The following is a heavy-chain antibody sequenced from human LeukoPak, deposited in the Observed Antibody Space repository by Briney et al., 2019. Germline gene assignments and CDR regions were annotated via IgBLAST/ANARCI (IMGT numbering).Heavy chain of an antibody. Sequence: GGSLRLSCAASGFTFSSYNMNWVRQAPGKGLEWVSSISSSSYIYYADSVKGRFTISRDNAKSSLYLQMNSLRAEDTAVYYCARDPPSFQHWGQGTLVTVSS. CDR1: GFTFSSYN. CDR3: ARDPPSFQH. V-gene: IGHV3-21*01. J-gene: IGHJ1*01. CDR2: ISSSSYI.